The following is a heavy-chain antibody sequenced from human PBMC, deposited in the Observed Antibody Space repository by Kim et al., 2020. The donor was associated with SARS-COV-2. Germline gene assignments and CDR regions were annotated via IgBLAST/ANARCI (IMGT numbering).Heavy chain of an antibody. CDR2: IYYSGST. V-gene: IGHV4-61*01. CDR3: ARRSSVRVWLRTNYYFDY. D-gene: IGHD5-12*01. J-gene: IGHJ4*02. Sequence: SETLSLTCTVSGGSVSSGSYYWSWIRQPPGKGLEWIGYIYYSGSTNYNPSLKSRVTISVDTSKNQFSLKLSSVTAADTAVYYCARRSSVRVWLRTNYYFDYWGQGTLVTVSS. CDR1: GGSVSSGSYY.